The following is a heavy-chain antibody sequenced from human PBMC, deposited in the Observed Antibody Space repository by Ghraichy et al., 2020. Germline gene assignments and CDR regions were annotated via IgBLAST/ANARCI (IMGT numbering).Heavy chain of an antibody. J-gene: IGHJ4*02. Sequence: GGSLRLSCAASGFTFSSYSMNWVRQAPGKGLEWVSYISSSSTIYYADSVKGRFTISRDNAKNSLYLQMNSLRDEDTAVYYCARGKGWLQSEGFDYWGQGTLFTVSS. CDR3: ARGKGWLQSEGFDY. D-gene: IGHD5-24*01. CDR2: ISSSSTI. CDR1: GFTFSSYS. V-gene: IGHV3-48*02.